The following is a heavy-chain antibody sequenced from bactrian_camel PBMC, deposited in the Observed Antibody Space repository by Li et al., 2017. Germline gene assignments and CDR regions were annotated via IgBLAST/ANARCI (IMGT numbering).Heavy chain of an antibody. CDR1: GYIRSIYR. CDR2: IDTDGTI. D-gene: IGHD5*01. V-gene: IGHV3S53*01. Sequence: VQLVESGGGSVQAGGSLRLSCAASGYIRSIYRMAWFRQTPGKEREGVASIDTDGTIRYADSVKGRFTISKESSANTVHLQMNSLKPEDTSMYFCALEPHSYNPCWARGDFGYWGQGTQVTVS. J-gene: IGHJ6*01. CDR3: ALEPHSYNPCWARGDFGY.